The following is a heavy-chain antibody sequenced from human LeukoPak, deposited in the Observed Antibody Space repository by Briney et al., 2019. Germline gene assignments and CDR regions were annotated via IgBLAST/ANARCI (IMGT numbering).Heavy chain of an antibody. Sequence: AASVKVSFKASGYTFTIYDMHWVRQAPGQGLEWMGIINPSGGSTSYAQKFQGRATMTRDTSTSTVYMELSSLRSEDTAVYYCARNSYYYDTSPLDYWGQGTLVTVSS. V-gene: IGHV1-46*01. CDR2: INPSGGST. J-gene: IGHJ4*02. CDR3: ARNSYYYDTSPLDY. D-gene: IGHD3-22*01. CDR1: GYTFTIYD.